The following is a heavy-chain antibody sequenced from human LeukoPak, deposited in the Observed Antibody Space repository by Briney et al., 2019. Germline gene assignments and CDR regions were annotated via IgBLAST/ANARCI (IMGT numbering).Heavy chain of an antibody. CDR3: VRDDYGAGDY. Sequence: GGPLRLSCAASGFTFSSFWMHWVRQAPGKGLVWVSRINIDGSSTAYADSVKGRFTISRDNAKNTLYLQMNSLRVEDTAFYYCVRDDYGAGDYWGQGTLVTVSS. CDR1: GFTFSSFW. J-gene: IGHJ4*02. V-gene: IGHV3-74*01. D-gene: IGHD4-17*01. CDR2: INIDGSST.